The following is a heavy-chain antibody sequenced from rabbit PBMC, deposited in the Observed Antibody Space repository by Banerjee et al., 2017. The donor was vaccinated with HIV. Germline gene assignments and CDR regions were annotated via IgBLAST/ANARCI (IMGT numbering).Heavy chain of an antibody. Sequence: QSLEESGGDLVKPGASLTLTCTASGFSFSSYYYMYWVRQAPGKGLEWIACINTSSGNAVYANWAKGRFTISKTSSTTVTLQMTSLTAADTATYFCARGVGSSGYPYYFTLWGQGTLVTVS. V-gene: IGHV1S40*01. CDR1: GFSFSSYYY. D-gene: IGHD1-1*01. J-gene: IGHJ4*01. CDR3: ARGVGSSGYPYYFTL. CDR2: INTSSGNA.